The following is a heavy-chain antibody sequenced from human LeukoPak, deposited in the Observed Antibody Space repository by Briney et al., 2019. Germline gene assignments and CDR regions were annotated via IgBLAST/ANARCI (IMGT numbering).Heavy chain of an antibody. D-gene: IGHD6-6*01. J-gene: IGHJ5*02. CDR2: ISAYNGNT. CDR3: ARTLFIAARRGNWFDP. V-gene: IGHV1-18*01. CDR1: GYTFTSYG. Sequence: ASVKVSCKASGYTFTSYGISWVRQAPGQGLEWMGWISAYNGNTNYAQKFQGRVTITRNTSISTAYMELSSLRSEDTAVYYCARTLFIAARRGNWFDPWGQGTLVTVSS.